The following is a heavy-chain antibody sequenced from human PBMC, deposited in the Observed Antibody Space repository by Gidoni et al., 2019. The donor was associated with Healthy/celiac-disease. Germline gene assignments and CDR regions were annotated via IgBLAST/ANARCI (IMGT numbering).Heavy chain of an antibody. V-gene: IGHV5-51*01. CDR3: ARLNEVWFDP. Sequence: EVQLVQSGAEGKKTGESLKISCKGSGYSFTSYWIGWGRQMPGKGLEWLGIIDPGDSQTRYSPSFQGKVPIPADKASSTAYLQWSSLKASDTAMYYCARLNEVWFDPWGQGTLVTVSS. CDR2: IDPGDSQT. J-gene: IGHJ5*02. D-gene: IGHD1-1*01. CDR1: GYSFTSYW.